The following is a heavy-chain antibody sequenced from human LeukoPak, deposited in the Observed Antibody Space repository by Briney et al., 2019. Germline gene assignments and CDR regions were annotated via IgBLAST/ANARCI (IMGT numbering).Heavy chain of an antibody. Sequence: SQTLSLTCATSGDSVSSTAWNWIRQSPSRALEWLGRTYYRSKWYNDYAVSVKSRITINPDTSKNQFSLQLNSVTPEDTAVYYCARGGRGYCTSSSCYFDYWGQGTLVTVSS. J-gene: IGHJ4*03. CDR3: ARGGRGYCTSSSCYFDY. V-gene: IGHV6-1*01. CDR1: GDSVSSTA. D-gene: IGHD2-2*01. CDR2: TYYRSKWYN.